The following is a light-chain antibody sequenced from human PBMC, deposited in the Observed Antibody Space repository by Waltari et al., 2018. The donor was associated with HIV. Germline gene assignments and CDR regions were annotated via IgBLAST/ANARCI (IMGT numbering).Light chain of an antibody. CDR3: LQDGSFPLT. J-gene: IGKJ3*01. CDR2: AAS. CDR1: QVIGND. V-gene: IGKV1-6*02. Sequence: AIQMTQSPSSLSASVGDRVTITCRASQVIGNDLGWYQQKPGQAPKALIYAASSLQTGIHSRFSGSRSGTDFTLTISSLQTEDSATYYCLQDGSFPLTFGPGTKVDV.